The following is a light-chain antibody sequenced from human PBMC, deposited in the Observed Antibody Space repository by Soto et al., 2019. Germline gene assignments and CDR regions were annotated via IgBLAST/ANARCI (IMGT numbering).Light chain of an antibody. Sequence: ENVLTQSPGTLSLSPGERATLSCRASQSVTSNFLAWYNQKPGQAPRLLIYGASRRATGIPDRFSGSGSGTDFTLTISRLEPEDFAVYYCQQYGSSPPWTFGQGTKV. CDR2: GAS. J-gene: IGKJ1*01. V-gene: IGKV3-20*01. CDR3: QQYGSSPPWT. CDR1: QSVTSNF.